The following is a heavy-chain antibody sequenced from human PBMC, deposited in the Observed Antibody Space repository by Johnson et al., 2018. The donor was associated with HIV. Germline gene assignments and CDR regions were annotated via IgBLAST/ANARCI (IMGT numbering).Heavy chain of an antibody. CDR1: GFTFSSYG. Sequence: QVQLVESGGGVVQPGRSLRASCAASGFTFSSYGMHWVRQAPGKGLEWVAVISYDGSNKYYADSVTGRFTMSRDNAKKSLYLQMNSLRAEDTAVYYCARVWELLGSAFDIWGQGTMVTVSS. CDR2: ISYDGSNK. J-gene: IGHJ3*02. D-gene: IGHD1-26*01. V-gene: IGHV3-30*03. CDR3: ARVWELLGSAFDI.